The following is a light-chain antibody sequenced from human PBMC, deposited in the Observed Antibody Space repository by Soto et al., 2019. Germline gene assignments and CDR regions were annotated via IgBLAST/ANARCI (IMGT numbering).Light chain of an antibody. CDR1: QSVSSSY. Sequence: EIVLTQSPGTLSLSPGERATPSCRASQSVSSSYLAWYQQKPGQAPRLLIYGASSRATGIPDRFSGSGSGTDFTLTISRLEPEDFAVYYCQQYGSSPWTFGRGTKV. J-gene: IGKJ1*01. V-gene: IGKV3-20*01. CDR3: QQYGSSPWT. CDR2: GAS.